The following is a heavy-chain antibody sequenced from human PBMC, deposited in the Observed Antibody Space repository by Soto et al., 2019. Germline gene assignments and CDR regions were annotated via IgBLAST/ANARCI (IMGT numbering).Heavy chain of an antibody. J-gene: IGHJ4*02. CDR1: GFTFSSYG. V-gene: IGHV3-30*18. CDR3: AKVIYSGSYYGIDY. Sequence: GGSLRLSCAASGFTFSSYGMHWVRQATGKGLEWVALISYDGNNKYYADSVKGRFTISRDNSKNTLYLQMNSLRAEDTAVYYCAKVIYSGSYYGIDYWGQGTLVTVSS. D-gene: IGHD1-26*01. CDR2: ISYDGNNK.